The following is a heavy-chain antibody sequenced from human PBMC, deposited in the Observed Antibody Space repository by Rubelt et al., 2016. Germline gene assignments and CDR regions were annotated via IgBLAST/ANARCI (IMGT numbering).Heavy chain of an antibody. V-gene: IGHV4-34*01. CDR3: ARSSGRVFGVVTHVPFDY. CDR2: INHSGST. D-gene: IGHD3-3*01. Sequence: QVQLQQWGAGLLKPSETLSLTCAVYGGSFSGYYWSWIRQPPGKGLEWIGEINHSGSTNYNPSLKSRVTISVDTSKNQFSLKLSSVTAADTAVYYCARSSGRVFGVVTHVPFDYWGQGTLVTVSS. J-gene: IGHJ4*02. CDR1: GGSFSGYY.